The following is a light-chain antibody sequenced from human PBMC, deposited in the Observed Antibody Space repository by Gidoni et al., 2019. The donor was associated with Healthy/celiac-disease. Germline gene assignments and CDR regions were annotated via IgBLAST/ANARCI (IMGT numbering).Light chain of an antibody. CDR3: SSYTSSSTV. CDR1: SSDVGGYNY. CDR2: DVS. Sequence: QSALTQPASVSGSPGQSITISRTGTSSDVGGYNYVSWYQQHPGKAPKLMIYDVSNRPSGVSNRVSGSKSGNTASLTISGLQAEDEADYYCSSYTSSSTVFGTGTKVTVL. V-gene: IGLV2-14*01. J-gene: IGLJ1*01.